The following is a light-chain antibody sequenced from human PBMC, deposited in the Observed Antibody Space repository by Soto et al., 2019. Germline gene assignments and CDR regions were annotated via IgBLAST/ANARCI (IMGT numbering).Light chain of an antibody. J-gene: IGKJ4*01. CDR1: QSVSSN. V-gene: IGKV3-15*01. CDR2: VAS. Sequence: EIVMTQSPATLSVSPGERATLSCRASQSVSSNLAWYQQKPGQTPKLLIYVASTRATGIPARFSGSGSGTELTLNISSLQSEDFAVYYCQQYNVWPLTFGGGTKVEFK. CDR3: QQYNVWPLT.